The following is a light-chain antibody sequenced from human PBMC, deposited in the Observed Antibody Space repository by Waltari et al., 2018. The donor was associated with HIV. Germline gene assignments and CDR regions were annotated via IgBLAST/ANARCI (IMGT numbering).Light chain of an antibody. CDR3: QQRKNWPLT. Sequence: EIVLTQSPATLSLSPGERATLSCRACQTISGFLVWYQQKHGQAPRLVMYDTSTRATGSPARFSGSGSGTDFTLTISSLEPEDFAVYYCQQRKNWPLTFGGGTKLEIK. CDR2: DTS. V-gene: IGKV3-11*01. CDR1: QTISGF. J-gene: IGKJ4*01.